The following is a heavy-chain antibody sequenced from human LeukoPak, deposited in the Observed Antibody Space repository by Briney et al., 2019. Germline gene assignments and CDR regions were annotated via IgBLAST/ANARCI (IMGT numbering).Heavy chain of an antibody. D-gene: IGHD2-2*01. CDR3: ARRDGYCSSTSCYADYYYGMDV. J-gene: IGHJ6*02. CDR1: GYSFTSYW. V-gene: IGHV5-51*01. Sequence: HGESLKISCKGSGYSFTSYWIGWVRQMPGKGLEWMGIIYPGDSDTTYSPSFQGQVTISADKSISTAYLQWSSLKASDIAMYYCARRDGYCSSTSCYADYYYGMDVWGQGTTVTVSS. CDR2: IYPGDSDT.